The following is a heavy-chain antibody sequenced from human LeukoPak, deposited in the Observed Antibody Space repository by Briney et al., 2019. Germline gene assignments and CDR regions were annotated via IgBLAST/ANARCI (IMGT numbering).Heavy chain of an antibody. CDR3: ATGGDSSSFFNWFDP. J-gene: IGHJ5*02. V-gene: IGHV1-69*05. D-gene: IGHD6-6*01. CDR1: GGTFSSYA. Sequence: GASVKVSCKASGGTFSSYAISWERQAPGQGLEWMGGIIPIFGTANYAQKFQGRVTITTDESTSTAYMELSSLRSEDTAVYYCATGGDSSSFFNWFDPWGQGTLVTVSS. CDR2: IIPIFGTA.